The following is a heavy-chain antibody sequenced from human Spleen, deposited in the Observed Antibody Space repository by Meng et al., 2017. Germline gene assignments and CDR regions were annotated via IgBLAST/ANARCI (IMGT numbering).Heavy chain of an antibody. Sequence: VERGVSGVGLVQPGGSLRLRCLASGLSLTDGLVRWVRQAPGKGLEWGGRIKKNSEGWTIDYGATLKSRITILRNDSKNTLYLQMDSLITEDTAVYFCATGAAAADHWGQGTLVTVSS. CDR1: GLSLTDGL. J-gene: IGHJ4*02. CDR2: IKKNSEGWTI. V-gene: IGHV3-15*01. CDR3: ATGAAAADH. D-gene: IGHD6-13*01.